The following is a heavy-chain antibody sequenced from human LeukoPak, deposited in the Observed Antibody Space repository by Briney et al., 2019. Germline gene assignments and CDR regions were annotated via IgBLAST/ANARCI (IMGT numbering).Heavy chain of an antibody. CDR3: ARGEFAWIQGSYGMNV. CDR1: GFTFSSYW. Sequence: PGGSLRLSCAASGFTFSSYWMSWVRQAPGKGLEWVSYISSSSSTIYYADSVKGRFTISRDNAKNSLYLQMNSLRAEDTAVYYCARGEFAWIQGSYGMNVWGQGTTVTVSS. D-gene: IGHD5-18*01. J-gene: IGHJ6*02. CDR2: ISSSSSTI. V-gene: IGHV3-48*01.